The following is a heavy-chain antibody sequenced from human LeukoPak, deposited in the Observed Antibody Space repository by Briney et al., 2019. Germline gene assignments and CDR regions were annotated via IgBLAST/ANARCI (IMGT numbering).Heavy chain of an antibody. CDR1: GFTVSSNY. CDR2: IYSGGST. Sequence: GGSLRLSCAASGFTVSSNYMSWVRQAPGKGLEWVSVIYSGGSTYYADSVKGRFTISRDNSKNTLYLQMNSLRAEDTAVYYCAREGYSGYAPFDYWGQGTLVTVSS. CDR3: AREGYSGYAPFDY. J-gene: IGHJ4*02. D-gene: IGHD5-12*01. V-gene: IGHV3-53*01.